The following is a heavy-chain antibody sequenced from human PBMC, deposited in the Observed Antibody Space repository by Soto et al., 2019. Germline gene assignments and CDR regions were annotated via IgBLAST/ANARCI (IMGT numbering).Heavy chain of an antibody. CDR3: SKCVGDWNAYFHF. CDR1: GFTFSNYA. D-gene: IGHD1-1*01. V-gene: IGHV3-23*01. CDR2: ISGSGDRT. Sequence: EVELLESGGGLVQPGGSLRLSCAASGFTFSNYAMSWVRQTPGKGLEWVSVISGSGDRTYNADSVKGLFTMSIVNAKNTLFLQMNSLVAEDTAIYYSSKCVGDWNAYFHFCAQGTLVTVSS. J-gene: IGHJ4*02.